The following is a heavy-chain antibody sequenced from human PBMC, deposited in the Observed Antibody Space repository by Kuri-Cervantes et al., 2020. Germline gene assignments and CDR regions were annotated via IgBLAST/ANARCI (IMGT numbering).Heavy chain of an antibody. CDR1: GFTFSNAW. D-gene: IGHD6-19*01. CDR3: ARSPLSGWFLHY. CDR2: IYHSGST. V-gene: IGHV4-4*02. Sequence: GSLRLSCAASGFTFSNAWMGWVRQAPGKGLEWIGEIYHSGSTNYNPSLKSRVTISVDKSKNQFSLKLSSVTAADTAVYYCARSPLSGWFLHYWGQGTLVTVSS. J-gene: IGHJ4*02.